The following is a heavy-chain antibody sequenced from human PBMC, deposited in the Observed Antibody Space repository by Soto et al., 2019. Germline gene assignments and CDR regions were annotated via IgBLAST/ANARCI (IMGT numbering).Heavy chain of an antibody. CDR1: GGTFSSYA. CDR3: ARPSSLPGYCISTTCYGSYYGMDV. Sequence: QVQLVQSGAEVKKPGSSVKVSCKASGGTFSSYAISWVRQAPGQGLEWMGGIIPIFGTADYAQKFQGRVTIPSDASPRTAYMQLSSLSSAATAVYSCARPSSLPGYCISTTCYGSYYGMDVWGQRTTVTVSS. D-gene: IGHD2-2*01. V-gene: IGHV1-69*05. CDR2: IIPIFGTA. J-gene: IGHJ6*02.